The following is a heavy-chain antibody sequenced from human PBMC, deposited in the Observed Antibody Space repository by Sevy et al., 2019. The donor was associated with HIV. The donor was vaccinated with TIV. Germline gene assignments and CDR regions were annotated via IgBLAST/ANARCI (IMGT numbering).Heavy chain of an antibody. Sequence: GGSLRLSCAASGFTFSSYAMHWVRQAPGKGLEWVAVISYDGSNKYYADSVMGRFTISRDNSKNTTYLQMNSLRAEDTAVYYCARDDVGCSSTSCYGFDYWGQGTLVTVSS. J-gene: IGHJ4*02. CDR2: ISYDGSNK. V-gene: IGHV3-30-3*01. CDR1: GFTFSSYA. CDR3: ARDDVGCSSTSCYGFDY. D-gene: IGHD2-2*01.